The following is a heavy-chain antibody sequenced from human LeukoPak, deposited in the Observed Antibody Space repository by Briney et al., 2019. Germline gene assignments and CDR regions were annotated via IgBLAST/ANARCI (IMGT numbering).Heavy chain of an antibody. CDR2: INPNSGNT. CDR3: ARGREVTHFDY. J-gene: IGHJ4*02. D-gene: IGHD2-21*02. Sequence: ASVKVSCKASGYTFTGYYMHWVRQAPGQGLEWMGWINPNSGNTGYAQKFQGRVTITRNTSISTAYMELSSLRSEDTAVYYCARGREVTHFDYRGQGTLVTVSS. CDR1: GYTFTGYY. V-gene: IGHV1-8*03.